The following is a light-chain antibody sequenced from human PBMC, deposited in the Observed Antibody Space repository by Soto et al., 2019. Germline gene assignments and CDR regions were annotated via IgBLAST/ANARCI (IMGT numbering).Light chain of an antibody. Sequence: QSALTQPASVSGSPGQSITISCTGTSSDVGAYNYVSWYQQHPGKAPKLIIYDVSNRPSGVSNRFSGSKSGNTASLTISGLQADDEADYYCSSYTSSSTGVFGGGTQLTVL. V-gene: IGLV2-14*03. CDR3: SSYTSSSTGV. CDR2: DVS. CDR1: SSDVGAYNY. J-gene: IGLJ2*01.